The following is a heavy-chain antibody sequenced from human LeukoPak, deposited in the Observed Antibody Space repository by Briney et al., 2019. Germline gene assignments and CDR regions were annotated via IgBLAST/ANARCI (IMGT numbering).Heavy chain of an antibody. Sequence: PGRSLRLSCAASGFTFSSYGMHWVRQAPGKGLEWVAVISYDGSNKYCADSVKGRFTISRDNSKNTLYLQMNSLRAEDTAVYYCAKSWVVPAAAPSLGMDVWGQGTTVTVSS. J-gene: IGHJ6*02. D-gene: IGHD2-2*01. CDR2: ISYDGSNK. CDR3: AKSWVVPAAAPSLGMDV. V-gene: IGHV3-30*18. CDR1: GFTFSSYG.